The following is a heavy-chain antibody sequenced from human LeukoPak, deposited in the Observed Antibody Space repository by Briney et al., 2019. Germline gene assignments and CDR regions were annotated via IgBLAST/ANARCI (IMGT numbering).Heavy chain of an antibody. CDR3: ARDGALRSLPGGYFDY. J-gene: IGHJ4*02. CDR1: GFTFSSYG. Sequence: GRSLRLSCAASGFTFSSYGMHWVRQAPGKGLEWVAVIWYDGSNKYYADSVKGRFTISRDNSKNTLYLQMDSLRAEDTAVYYCARDGALRSLPGGYFDYWGQGTLVIVSS. V-gene: IGHV3-33*01. CDR2: IWYDGSNK. D-gene: IGHD3-3*02.